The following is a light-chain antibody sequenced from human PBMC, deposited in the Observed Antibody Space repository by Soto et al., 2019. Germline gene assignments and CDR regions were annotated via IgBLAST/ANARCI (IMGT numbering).Light chain of an antibody. CDR2: KAS. J-gene: IGKJ1*01. V-gene: IGKV1-5*03. CDR1: QSISSW. Sequence: DIQMTQSPSTLSASVGDRVTITCRASQSISSWLAWYQQKPGKAPKVLIYKASNLESGVPSRFSGSGSGTEFTLTISSLQPDDFAIYYCQQYNTYSWTFGQGTKVDIK. CDR3: QQYNTYSWT.